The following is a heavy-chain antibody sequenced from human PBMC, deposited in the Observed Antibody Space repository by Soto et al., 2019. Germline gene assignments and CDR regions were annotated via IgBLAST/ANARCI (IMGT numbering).Heavy chain of an antibody. CDR3: ARVPGRRGYSYVPPWFDP. V-gene: IGHV1-18*04. D-gene: IGHD5-18*01. J-gene: IGHJ5*02. CDR2: ISAYNGNT. Sequence: ASVKVSCKASGYTFTSYGISWVRQAPGQGLEWMGWISAYNGNTNYAQKLQGRVTMTTDTSTSTAYMELRSLRSDDTAVYYCARVPGRRGYSYVPPWFDPWGQGTLVTAPQ. CDR1: GYTFTSYG.